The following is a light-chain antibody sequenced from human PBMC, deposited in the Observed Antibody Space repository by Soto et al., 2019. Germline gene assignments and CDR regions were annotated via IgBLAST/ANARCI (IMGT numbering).Light chain of an antibody. V-gene: IGKV1-5*03. CDR3: QQYNSYSQFT. Sequence: DIQMTQSPSTLSASVGDRVTITCRASQSIKNWLAWYQQKPGVAPKLLIYKASTLESGVPSRFSGSGSGTEFTLTISCLQPDDVATYHCQQYNSYSQFTFGPGTKVDIK. J-gene: IGKJ3*01. CDR2: KAS. CDR1: QSIKNW.